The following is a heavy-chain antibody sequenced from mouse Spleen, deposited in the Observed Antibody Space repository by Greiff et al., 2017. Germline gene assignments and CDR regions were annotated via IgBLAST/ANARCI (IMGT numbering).Heavy chain of an antibody. CDR1: GYSFTGYY. CDR2: INPSTGGT. CDR3: ARGYYGNAMDY. D-gene: IGHD2-1*01. V-gene: IGHV1-42*01. Sequence: VQLKQSGPELVKPGASVKISCKASGYSFTGYYMNWVKQSPEKSLEWIGEINPSTGGTTYNQKFKAKATLTVDKSSSTAYMQLKSLTSEDSAVYYCARGYYGNAMDYWGQGTSVTVSS. J-gene: IGHJ4*01.